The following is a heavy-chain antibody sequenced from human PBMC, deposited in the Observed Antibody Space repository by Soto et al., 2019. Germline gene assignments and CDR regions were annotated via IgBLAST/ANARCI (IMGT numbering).Heavy chain of an antibody. D-gene: IGHD6-19*01. CDR2: IIPILGIA. Sequence: SVKVSCKASGGTFSSYTISWVRQAPGQGLEWMGRIIPILGIANYAQKFQGRVTITADKSTSTAYMELSSLRSEDTAVYYCARHTKEAVAGTYYYYMDVWGKGTTVTVSS. CDR3: ARHTKEAVAGTYYYYMDV. CDR1: GGTFSSYT. V-gene: IGHV1-69*02. J-gene: IGHJ6*03.